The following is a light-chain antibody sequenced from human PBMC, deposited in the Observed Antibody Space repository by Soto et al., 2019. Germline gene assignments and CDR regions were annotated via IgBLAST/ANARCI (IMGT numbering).Light chain of an antibody. CDR2: GAS. CDR1: QSVRSNF. J-gene: IGKJ5*01. Sequence: EIVLTQSPGTLSLSPGERATLSCRASQSVRSNFLAWYQQKPGQAPRLLIYGASNRATGIPDRFSGSGSGTDFTLTISSLEPEDFAVYYCQQRAGSSTFGQGTRLENK. V-gene: IGKV3-20*01. CDR3: QQRAGSST.